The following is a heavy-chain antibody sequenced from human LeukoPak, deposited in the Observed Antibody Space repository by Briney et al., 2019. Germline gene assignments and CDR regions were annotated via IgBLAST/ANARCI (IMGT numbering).Heavy chain of an antibody. J-gene: IGHJ4*02. CDR3: ARGMYSSGSGDY. D-gene: IGHD6-19*01. Sequence: GSLRLSCAASGFTFSSYAMSWVRQAPGKGLERVSAISGSGGSTYYADSVKGRFTISRDNSKNTLYLQMNSLRAEDTAVYYCARGMYSSGSGDYWGQGTLVTVSS. V-gene: IGHV3-23*01. CDR1: GFTFSSYA. CDR2: ISGSGGST.